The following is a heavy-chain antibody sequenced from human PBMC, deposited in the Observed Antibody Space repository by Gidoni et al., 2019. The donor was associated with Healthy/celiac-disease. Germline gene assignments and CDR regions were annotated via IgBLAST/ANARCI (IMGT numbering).Heavy chain of an antibody. Sequence: QVQLVESGGGVVQPGRSLRLPCAASGFTFSSYALHWVRQAPGKGLEWVAVISYDGSNKYYADSVKGRFTISRDNSKNTLYLQMNSLRAEDTAVYYCARESGWYGGWFDPWGQGTLVTVSS. CDR1: GFTFSSYA. CDR2: ISYDGSNK. V-gene: IGHV3-30-3*01. D-gene: IGHD6-19*01. J-gene: IGHJ5*02. CDR3: ARESGWYGGWFDP.